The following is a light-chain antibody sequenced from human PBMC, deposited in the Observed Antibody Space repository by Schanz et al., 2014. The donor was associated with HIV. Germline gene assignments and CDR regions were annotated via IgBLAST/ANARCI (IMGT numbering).Light chain of an antibody. CDR2: DVS. Sequence: PGARAALSCRASQTITSNFLAWYQQKPGQAPRLLIHDVSNRATGIPARFSGSGSGTDFTLTISSLEPEDFAVYYCQQRTSWPLTFGGGTRVEIK. CDR1: QTITSN. CDR3: QQRTSWPLT. J-gene: IGKJ4*01. V-gene: IGKV3-11*01.